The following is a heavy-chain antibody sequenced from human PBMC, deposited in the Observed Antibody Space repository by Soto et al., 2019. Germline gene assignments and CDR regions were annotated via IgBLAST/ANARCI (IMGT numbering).Heavy chain of an antibody. Sequence: GGSLRLSGAASGFTFSSYAMSWVRQAPGKGLEWVSAISGSGGSTYYADSVKGRFTISRDNSKNTLYLQMNSLRAEDTAVYYCAKARTHYYDSSGYPGWGQGTLVTVSS. J-gene: IGHJ4*02. D-gene: IGHD3-22*01. CDR2: ISGSGGST. CDR3: AKARTHYYDSSGYPG. V-gene: IGHV3-23*01. CDR1: GFTFSSYA.